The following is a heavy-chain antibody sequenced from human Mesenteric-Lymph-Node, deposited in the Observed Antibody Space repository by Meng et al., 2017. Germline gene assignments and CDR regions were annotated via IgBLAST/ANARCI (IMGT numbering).Heavy chain of an antibody. CDR2: INHSGST. D-gene: IGHD6-13*01. CDR3: ARGYSSSWYGDAFDI. CDR1: GGSFSGYY. Sequence: SETLSLTCAVYGGSFSGYYWSWIRQPPGKGLEWIGEINHSGSTNYIPSLESRVTIAIDTSKSQFSLKLTSVTAADTAVYYCARGYSSSWYGDAFDIWGQGTMVTVSS. J-gene: IGHJ3*02. V-gene: IGHV4-34*01.